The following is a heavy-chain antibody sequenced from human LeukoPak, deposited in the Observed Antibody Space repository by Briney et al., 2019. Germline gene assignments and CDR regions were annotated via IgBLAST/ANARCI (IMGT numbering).Heavy chain of an antibody. V-gene: IGHV4-34*01. D-gene: IGHD2-2*02. CDR1: GGSFSGYY. CDR3: ARGNIVVVPAAITYYYYYGMDV. CDR2: LNHSGST. Sequence: SETLSLTCAVYGGSFSGYYWSWIRQPPGKGLQWIGELNHSGSTNYNPSLKSRVTISVDTSKNQFSLKLSSVTAADTAVYYCARGNIVVVPAAITYYYYYGMDVWGQGTTVTVSS. J-gene: IGHJ6*02.